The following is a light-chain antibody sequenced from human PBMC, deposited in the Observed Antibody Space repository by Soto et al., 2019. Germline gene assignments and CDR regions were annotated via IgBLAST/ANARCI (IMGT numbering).Light chain of an antibody. V-gene: IGLV2-14*01. CDR2: DVS. J-gene: IGLJ1*01. Sequence: QSALTQPASVSGSPGQSITISCAGTSSDVGGYDYVSWYQHHPGKAPKLMIYDVSNRPSGVSDRFSGSKSGNTASLTISGLQAEDEAEYYCSSHTGSATLYVFGTGTKLTVL. CDR3: SSHTGSATLYV. CDR1: SSDVGGYDY.